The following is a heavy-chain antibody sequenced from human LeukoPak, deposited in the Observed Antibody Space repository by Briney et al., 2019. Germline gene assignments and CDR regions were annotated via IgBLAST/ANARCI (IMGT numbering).Heavy chain of an antibody. CDR1: GGSISSGTYY. Sequence: SETLSLTCTVSGGSISSGTYYWSWIRQPAGKGLEWIGRIYTSGSTNYNPSLKSRVTISVDTSKNQFSLKLSSVTAADTAVYYCARHPVTTNYFDYWGQGTLVTLSS. D-gene: IGHD4-17*01. J-gene: IGHJ4*02. CDR3: ARHPVTTNYFDY. V-gene: IGHV4-61*02. CDR2: IYTSGST.